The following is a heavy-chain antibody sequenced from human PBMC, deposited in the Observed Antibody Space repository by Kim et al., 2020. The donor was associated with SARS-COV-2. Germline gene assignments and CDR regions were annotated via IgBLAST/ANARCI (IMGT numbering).Heavy chain of an antibody. CDR2: IYYSGST. CDR3: ARDRVGASDY. Sequence: SETLSLTCTVSGGSISSSSYYWGWIRQPPGKGLEWIGSIYYSGSTYYNPSLKSRVTISVDTSKNQFSLKLSSVTAADTAVYYCARDRVGASDYWGQGTLVTVSS. J-gene: IGHJ4*02. D-gene: IGHD1-26*01. V-gene: IGHV4-39*07. CDR1: GGSISSSSYY.